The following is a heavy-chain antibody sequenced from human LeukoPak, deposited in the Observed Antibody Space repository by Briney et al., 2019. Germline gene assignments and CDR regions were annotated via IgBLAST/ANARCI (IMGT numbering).Heavy chain of an antibody. J-gene: IGHJ4*02. Sequence: SETLSLTCAVYGGSFSGYYWSWIRQPPGKGLEWIGEINHSGSTNYNPSLKSRVTISVDTSKNQFSLKLSSVTAADTAVYYCARAGSYSGSYSSYFDYWGQGTLVTVSS. V-gene: IGHV4-34*01. CDR1: GGSFSGYY. CDR3: ARAGSYSGSYSSYFDY. D-gene: IGHD1-26*01. CDR2: INHSGST.